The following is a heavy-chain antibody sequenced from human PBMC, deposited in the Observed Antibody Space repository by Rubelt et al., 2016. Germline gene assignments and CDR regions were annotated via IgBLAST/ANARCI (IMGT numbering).Heavy chain of an antibody. CDR3: ARTRTLYWYFDI. Sequence: QVTLRESGPALVKPTQTLTLTCTFSGFSLSTSGMFVSWIRQPPGKALEWLARIDWDDDKYYSTSLKTRLTISKDTSKNQVVLTMTSVDPVDTATYYCARTRTLYWYFDIWGRGTLVTVSS. D-gene: IGHD2-2*01. J-gene: IGHJ2*01. V-gene: IGHV2-70*15. CDR2: IDWDDDK. CDR1: GFSLSTSGMF.